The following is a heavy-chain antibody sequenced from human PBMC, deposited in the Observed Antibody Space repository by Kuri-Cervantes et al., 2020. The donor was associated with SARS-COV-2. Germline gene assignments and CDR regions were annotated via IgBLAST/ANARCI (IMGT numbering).Heavy chain of an antibody. CDR1: GYTFTSYY. D-gene: IGHD5-18*01. CDR3: ARDGAAMVLNYYYGMDV. Sequence: ASVKVSCKASGYTFTSYYMHWVRRAPGQGLEWMGIINPSGGSTSYAQKFQGRVTITADKSTSTAYMELSSLRSEDTAVYYCARDGAAMVLNYYYGMDVWGQGTTVTVSS. J-gene: IGHJ6*02. V-gene: IGHV1-46*01. CDR2: INPSGGST.